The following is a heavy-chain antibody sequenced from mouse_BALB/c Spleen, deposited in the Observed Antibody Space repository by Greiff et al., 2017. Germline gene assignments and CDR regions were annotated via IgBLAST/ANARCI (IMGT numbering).Heavy chain of an antibody. V-gene: IGHV5-12-1*01. Sequence: EVKVVESGGGLVKPGGSLKLSCAASGFAFSSYDMSWVRQTPEKRLEWVAYISSGGGSTYYPDTVKGRFTISRDNAKNTLYLQMSSLKSEDTAMYYCARKKYGNYFDYWGQGTTLTVSS. CDR2: ISSGGGST. CDR3: ARKKYGNYFDY. D-gene: IGHD2-10*02. CDR1: GFAFSSYD. J-gene: IGHJ2*01.